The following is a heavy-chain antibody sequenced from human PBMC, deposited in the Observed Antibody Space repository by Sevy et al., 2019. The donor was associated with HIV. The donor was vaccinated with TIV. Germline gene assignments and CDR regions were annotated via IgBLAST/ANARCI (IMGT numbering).Heavy chain of an antibody. J-gene: IGHJ6*02. CDR1: GFMFNLYS. Sequence: GGSLRLSCTTSGFMFNLYSFNWVRQAPGKGLEWISFIRGSGKYQLYADSVKGRFTMSRDTATNSVYLQMDRLRADDTTVYYCARDSDTCAALANYYGMDVWGQGTTVTVSS. CDR3: ARDSDTCAALANYYGMDV. V-gene: IGHV3-21*06. CDR2: IRGSGKYQ. D-gene: IGHD6-25*01.